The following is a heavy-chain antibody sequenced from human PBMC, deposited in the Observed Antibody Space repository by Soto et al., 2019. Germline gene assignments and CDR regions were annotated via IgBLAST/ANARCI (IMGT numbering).Heavy chain of an antibody. D-gene: IGHD6-13*01. CDR2: ISGSGGST. V-gene: IGHV3-23*01. J-gene: IGHJ5*02. Sequence: EVQLLESGGGLVQPGGSLRLSCAASGFTFSSYAMSWVRQAPGKGLEWVSAISGSGGSTYYADSVKGRFTISRDNSKNTLYLQMNSLRAEDTGVYYCAKDSIIAAAGVNWFDPWGQGTLVTVSS. CDR3: AKDSIIAAAGVNWFDP. CDR1: GFTFSSYA.